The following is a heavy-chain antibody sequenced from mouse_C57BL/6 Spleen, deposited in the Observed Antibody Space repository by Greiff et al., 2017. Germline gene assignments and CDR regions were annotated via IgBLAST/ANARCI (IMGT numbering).Heavy chain of an antibody. CDR1: GYTFTSYG. CDR3: ARSGSSGDYFDY. D-gene: IGHD3-2*02. J-gene: IGHJ2*01. V-gene: IGHV1-81*01. Sequence: QVQLQQSGAELARPGASVKLSCKASGYTFTSYGISWVKQRTGQGLEWIGEIYPRSGNTYYNEKFKGKATLTADKSSSTAYMELRSLTSEDSAVYFCARSGSSGDYFDYWGQGTTLTVSS. CDR2: IYPRSGNT.